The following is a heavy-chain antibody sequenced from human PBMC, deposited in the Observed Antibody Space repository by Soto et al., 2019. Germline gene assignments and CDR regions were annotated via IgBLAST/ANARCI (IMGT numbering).Heavy chain of an antibody. V-gene: IGHV3-23*01. D-gene: IGHD3-3*01. CDR3: AKHQPPSKRFLEWLYGMDV. CDR1: GFTFSSYA. Sequence: GGSLRLSCAASGFTFSSYAMSWVRQAPGKGLEWVSAISGSGGSTYYVDSVKGRFTISRDNSKNTLYLQMNSLRAEDTAVYYCAKHQPPSKRFLEWLYGMDVWGQGTTVTVSS. CDR2: ISGSGGST. J-gene: IGHJ6*02.